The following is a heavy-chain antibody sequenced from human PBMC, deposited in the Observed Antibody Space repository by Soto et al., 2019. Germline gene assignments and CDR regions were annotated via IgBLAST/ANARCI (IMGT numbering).Heavy chain of an antibody. D-gene: IGHD2-2*01. CDR1: GYSFTSYW. CDR2: IYPGDSDT. J-gene: IGHJ4*02. V-gene: IGHV5-51*01. CDR3: ARRGFGCSSTSCQPPDY. Sequence: PGESLKISCKGSGYSFTSYWIGWVRQMPGKGLEWMGIIYPGDSDTRYSPSFQGQVTISADKSISTAYLQWSSLKASDTAMYYCARRGFGCSSTSCQPPDYWGQGPLVTVSS.